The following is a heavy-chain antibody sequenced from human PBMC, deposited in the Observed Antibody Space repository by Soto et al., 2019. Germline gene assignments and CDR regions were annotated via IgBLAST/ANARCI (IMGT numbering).Heavy chain of an antibody. V-gene: IGHV4-61*01. CDR2: GSYSGTT. J-gene: IGHJ4*02. D-gene: IGHD4-17*01. CDR3: ARGATVTQYDY. Sequence: QVQLQESGPGLVKPSETLSLTCTVSGVSVSSGSFYWAWIRQPPGKGLEWIGFGSYSGTTNYKPSLKSRVTISVDTSRSQISLKVSSLTAADTAVYYCARGATVTQYDYWGQGTLVTVPS. CDR1: GVSVSSGSFY.